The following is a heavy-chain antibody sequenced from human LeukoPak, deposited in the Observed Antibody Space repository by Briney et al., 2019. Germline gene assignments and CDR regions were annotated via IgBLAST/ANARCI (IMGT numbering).Heavy chain of an antibody. J-gene: IGHJ4*02. CDR2: IYHSGST. Sequence: SETLSLTCAVSGYSISSGYYWGWVRQPPGKGLEWTGSIYHSGSTYYNPSLKSRVTISVDTSKNRFSLKLSSVTAADTAVYYCARQRSGWSFDYWGQGTLVTVSS. CDR1: GYSISSGYY. D-gene: IGHD6-19*01. V-gene: IGHV4-38-2*01. CDR3: ARQRSGWSFDY.